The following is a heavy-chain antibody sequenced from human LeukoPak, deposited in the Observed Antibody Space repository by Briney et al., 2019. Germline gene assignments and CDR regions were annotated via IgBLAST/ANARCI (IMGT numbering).Heavy chain of an antibody. CDR3: ARRDYGDYGLRY. CDR1: GFTFGSYS. Sequence: GGSLTLSCAASGFTFGSYSMHWVRQAPGKGLDYVSAISSDGGTTYYANSVKGRFTFSRDNSKNTLYLQMATLRTDDMAVYYCARRDYGDYGLRYWGQGTLVTVSS. V-gene: IGHV3-64*01. D-gene: IGHD4-17*01. CDR2: ISSDGGTT. J-gene: IGHJ4*02.